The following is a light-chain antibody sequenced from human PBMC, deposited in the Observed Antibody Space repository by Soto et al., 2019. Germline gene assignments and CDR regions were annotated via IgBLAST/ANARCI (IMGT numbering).Light chain of an antibody. CDR3: SSYTSSSTLYV. CDR1: SSDVGGYNY. Sequence: QSVLTQPASVSGSPGQSITISCTGTSSDVGGYNYVSWYQQHPGKAPKLIIYEVSNRPSGVSNRFSGSKSGDTASLTISGRHAEDEADDYCSSYTSSSTLYVFGTGTKLTVL. J-gene: IGLJ1*01. CDR2: EVS. V-gene: IGLV2-14*01.